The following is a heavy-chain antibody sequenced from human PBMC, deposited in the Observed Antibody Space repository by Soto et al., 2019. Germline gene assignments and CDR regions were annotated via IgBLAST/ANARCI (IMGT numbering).Heavy chain of an antibody. J-gene: IGHJ4*02. D-gene: IGHD1-26*01. Sequence: QVQLQESGPGLVKPSQTLSLTCPVSGGSISSGGYYWSWIRQHPGKGLEWIGYIYYSGSTYYNPSLKSRVTISVDTSKDPFSLTMSSVTAADTAVYYCERGGRWPYYSDYWGQGTLVTVSS. V-gene: IGHV4-31*03. CDR1: GGSISSGGYY. CDR2: IYYSGST. CDR3: ERGGRWPYYSDY.